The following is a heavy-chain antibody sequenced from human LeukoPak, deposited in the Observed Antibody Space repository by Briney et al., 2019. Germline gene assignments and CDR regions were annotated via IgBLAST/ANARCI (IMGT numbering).Heavy chain of an antibody. CDR2: IKQDGSEK. D-gene: IGHD4/OR15-4a*01. CDR1: GFTFSSYW. V-gene: IGHV3-7*03. J-gene: IGHJ4*02. CDR3: ARRAGAYSHPYDY. Sequence: GGSLRLSCAASGFTFSSYWMNWVRQAPGKRLEWVANIKQDGSEKYYVDSVRGRFTISRDNSKNTLYLQMNSLRAEDTAVYYCARRAGAYSHPYDYWGQGTLVTVSS.